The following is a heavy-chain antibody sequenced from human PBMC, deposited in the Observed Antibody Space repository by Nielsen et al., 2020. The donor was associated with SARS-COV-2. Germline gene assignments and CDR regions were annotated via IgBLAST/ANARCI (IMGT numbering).Heavy chain of an antibody. Sequence: GGSLRLSCAASGFTFSSYAMHWVRQAPGKGLEWVAVISYDGSNKYYADSVKGRFTISRDNSKNTLYLQMNSLRAEDTAVYYCARARGYGVVEVDYWGQGTLVTVSS. D-gene: IGHD4/OR15-4a*01. CDR2: ISYDGSNK. CDR1: GFTFSSYA. V-gene: IGHV3-30*04. CDR3: ARARGYGVVEVDY. J-gene: IGHJ4*02.